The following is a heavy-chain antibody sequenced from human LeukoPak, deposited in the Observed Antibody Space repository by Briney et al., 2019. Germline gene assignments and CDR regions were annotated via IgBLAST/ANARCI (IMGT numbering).Heavy chain of an antibody. CDR3: ARRYCSSTSCYRRASNWFDP. CDR2: IYYSGST. J-gene: IGHJ5*02. CDR1: GGSISSGDYY. V-gene: IGHV4-30-4*01. D-gene: IGHD2-2*02. Sequence: PSETLSLTCTVSGGSISSGDYYWSWIRQPPGKGLEWIGYIYYSGSTYYSPSLKSRVTISVDTSKNQFSLKLSSVTAADTAVYYCARRYCSSTSCYRRASNWFDPWGQGTLVTVSS.